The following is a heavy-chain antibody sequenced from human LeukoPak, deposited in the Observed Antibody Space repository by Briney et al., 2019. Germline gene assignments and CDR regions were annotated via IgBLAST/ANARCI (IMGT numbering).Heavy chain of an antibody. D-gene: IGHD3-3*01. CDR2: IIPILGIA. CDR1: GGTFSSYA. V-gene: IGHV1-69*04. Sequence: GASVKVSCKASGGTFSSYAISWVRQAPGQGLEWMGRIIPILGIANYAQKSQGRVTITADKSTSTAYMELSSLRSEDTAVYYCALRRITIFGVVSGKLDYWGQGTLVTVSS. CDR3: ALRRITIFGVVSGKLDY. J-gene: IGHJ4*02.